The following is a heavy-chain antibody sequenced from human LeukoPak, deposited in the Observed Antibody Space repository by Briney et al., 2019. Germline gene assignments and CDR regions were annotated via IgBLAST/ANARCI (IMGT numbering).Heavy chain of an antibody. J-gene: IGHJ2*01. CDR2: IYHSGST. CDR3: ARYRRGIVFVPADDWYFDL. Sequence: PSETLSLTCAVSGGSISSNNWWNWVRQPPGKGLEWIGEIYHSGSTNYNPSLKSRVTISLDRSKNQFSLKLSSVTAADTAVYYCARYRRGIVFVPADDWYFDLWGRGTPVTVSS. V-gene: IGHV4-4*02. CDR1: GGSISSNNW. D-gene: IGHD2-2*01.